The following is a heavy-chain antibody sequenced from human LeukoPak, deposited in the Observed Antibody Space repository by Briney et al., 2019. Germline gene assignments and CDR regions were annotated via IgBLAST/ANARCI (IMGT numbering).Heavy chain of an antibody. J-gene: IGHJ3*02. CDR1: KFTFKNYG. CDR2: IWYDGSNK. D-gene: IGHD3-16*01. Sequence: PGGSLRLSCAASKFTFKNYGMHWVRQAPGKGLEWVAFIWYDGSNKYYADSVKGRFTISRDNSKNTVYLEVNGLRAEDTAVYYCARGLGPGGAFDIWGQGTMVTVSS. V-gene: IGHV3-33*01. CDR3: ARGLGPGGAFDI.